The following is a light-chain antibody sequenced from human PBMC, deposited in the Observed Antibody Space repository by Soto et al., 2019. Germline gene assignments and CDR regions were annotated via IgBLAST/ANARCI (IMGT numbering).Light chain of an antibody. CDR3: QSYDSSLSGSV. J-gene: IGLJ2*01. CDR2: GNS. V-gene: IGLV1-40*01. Sequence: QSVLTQPSSVSGAPGQRVTISCTGSSSNVGAGYDVQWYQLLPGTAPKLLIYGNSNRPSGVPDRFSGSKSGTSASLAITGLQAEDEAEYYCQSYDSSLSGSVFGGGTKLTVL. CDR1: SSNVGAGYD.